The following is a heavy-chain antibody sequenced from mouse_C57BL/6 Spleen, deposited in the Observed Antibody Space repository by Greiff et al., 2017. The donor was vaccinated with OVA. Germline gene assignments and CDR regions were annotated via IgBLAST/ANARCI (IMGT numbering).Heavy chain of an antibody. CDR3: AKWRGQAYAMDY. V-gene: IGHV1-52*01. CDR1: GYTFTSYW. Sequence: VQLQQPGAELVRPGSSVKLSCKASGYTFTSYWMHWVKQRPIQGLEWIGNIDPSDSETHYNQKFKDKATLTVDKSSSTAYMQLSSLTSKDSAVYYGAKWRGQAYAMDYWVKEPQSPSPQ. D-gene: IGHD3-3*01. CDR2: IDPSDSET. J-gene: IGHJ4*01.